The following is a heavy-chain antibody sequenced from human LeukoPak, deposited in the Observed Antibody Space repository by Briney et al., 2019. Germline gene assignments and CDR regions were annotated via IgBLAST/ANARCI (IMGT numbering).Heavy chain of an antibody. Sequence: SETLSLTCTVSGGSISSSSYYWGWIRQPAGKGLEWIGRIYTSGSTNYNPSLKSRVTMSVDTSKNQFSLKLSSVTAADTAVYYCAREEGVWAPNWFDPWGQGTLVTVSS. V-gene: IGHV4-61*02. J-gene: IGHJ5*02. CDR2: IYTSGST. D-gene: IGHD7-27*01. CDR1: GGSISSSSYY. CDR3: AREEGVWAPNWFDP.